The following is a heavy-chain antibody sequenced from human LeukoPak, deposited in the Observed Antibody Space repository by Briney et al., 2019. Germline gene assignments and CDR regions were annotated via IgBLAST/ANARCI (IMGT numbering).Heavy chain of an antibody. CDR1: GFTFSSYA. D-gene: IGHD3-22*01. CDR2: ISGSGGST. Sequence: GGSLRLSCAASGFTFSSYAMSWVRQAPGKGLEWVSAISGSGGSTYYADSVRGRFTISRDNSKNTLYLQMNSLRAEDTAVYYCAKDQTPYYYDSSGSHFYHYWGQGTLVTISS. J-gene: IGHJ4*02. V-gene: IGHV3-23*01. CDR3: AKDQTPYYYDSSGSHFYHY.